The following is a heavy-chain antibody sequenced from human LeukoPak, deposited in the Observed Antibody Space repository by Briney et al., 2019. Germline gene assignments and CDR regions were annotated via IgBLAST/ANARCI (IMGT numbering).Heavy chain of an antibody. V-gene: IGHV3-66*01. CDR1: GFTVSSNY. J-gene: IGHJ4*02. D-gene: IGHD6-19*01. Sequence: GGSLRLSCAASGFTVSSNYMSWVRQAPGKGLEWVSVIYSGSSTYYADSVKGRFTISRDNSKNTLYLQMNSLRAEDTAVYYCARGIGSGWLYFDYWGQRTLVTVSS. CDR2: IYSGSST. CDR3: ARGIGSGWLYFDY.